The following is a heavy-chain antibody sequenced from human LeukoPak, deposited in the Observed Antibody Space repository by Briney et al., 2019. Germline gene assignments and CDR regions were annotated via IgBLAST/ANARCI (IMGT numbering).Heavy chain of an antibody. CDR1: GGSISSSSYY. CDR3: ARGRSVRPTGWFDP. D-gene: IGHD4-17*01. J-gene: IGHJ5*02. V-gene: IGHV4-39*07. CDR2: IYYSGST. Sequence: SETLSLTCTVSGGSISSSSYYWGWIRQPPGKGLEWIGSIYYSGSTYYNPSLKSRVTISVDTSKNQFSLKLSSVTAADTAVYYCARGRSVRPTGWFDPWGQGTLVTVSS.